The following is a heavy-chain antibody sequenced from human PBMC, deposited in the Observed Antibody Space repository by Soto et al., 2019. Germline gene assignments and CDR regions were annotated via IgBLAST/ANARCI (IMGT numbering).Heavy chain of an antibody. V-gene: IGHV3-23*01. Sequence: EVQLLESGGGLVQPGGALRLSCAASGFTFSSHAMSWVRQAPGKGLEWISSISAGSEGAYYADSVKGRFTISRDNSNKSLDLQMNSLRTEDTAVYYCARDLWWYLHWGQGTLVTVSS. CDR3: ARDLWWYLH. CDR2: ISAGSEGA. CDR1: GFTFSSHA. J-gene: IGHJ4*02. D-gene: IGHD2-15*01.